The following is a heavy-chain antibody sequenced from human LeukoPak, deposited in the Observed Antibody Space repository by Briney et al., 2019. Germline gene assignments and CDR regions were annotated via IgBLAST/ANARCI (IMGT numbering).Heavy chain of an antibody. CDR3: AKASSGSADKPEDAFDI. Sequence: PGRSLRLSCAASGFTFSSYAMSWVRQAPGKGLEWVSAISGSGGSTYYADSVKGRFTISRDNSKNTLYLQMNSLRAEDTAVYYCAKASSGSADKPEDAFDIWGQGTMVTVSS. D-gene: IGHD1-26*01. J-gene: IGHJ3*02. CDR1: GFTFSSYA. V-gene: IGHV3-23*01. CDR2: ISGSGGST.